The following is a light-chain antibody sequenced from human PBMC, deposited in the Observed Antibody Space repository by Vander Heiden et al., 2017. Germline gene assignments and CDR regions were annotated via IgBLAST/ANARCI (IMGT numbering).Light chain of an antibody. CDR1: QSVSSY. V-gene: IGKV3-11*01. J-gene: IGKJ1*01. CDR3: QQRSNWLWT. Sequence: DIVLTQPPATLSLSPGERATLSRRASQSVSSYLAWYQQKPGQAPRLLIYDASNRATGIPARFSGSGSGTDFTLTISSLEPEDFAVYYCQQRSNWLWTFGQGTKVEIK. CDR2: DAS.